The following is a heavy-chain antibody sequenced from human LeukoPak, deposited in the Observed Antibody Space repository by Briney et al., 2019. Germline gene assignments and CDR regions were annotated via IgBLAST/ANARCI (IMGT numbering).Heavy chain of an antibody. D-gene: IGHD3-22*01. J-gene: IGHJ4*02. V-gene: IGHV3-21*01. CDR3: VRVGDYYDSGGYQGFDY. CDR1: GFXFSSYT. CDR2: ISSSSYYI. Sequence: GGSLRLSCAASGFXFSSYTMNWVRQAPGKGLEWVSSISSSSYYIYYADSVKGRFTISRDNAKNSVYLQMNSLRDEDTAVYYCVRVGDYYDSGGYQGFDYWGQGTLVTVSS.